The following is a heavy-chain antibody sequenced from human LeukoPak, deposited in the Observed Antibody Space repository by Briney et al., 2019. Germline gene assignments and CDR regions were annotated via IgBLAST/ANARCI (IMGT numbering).Heavy chain of an antibody. D-gene: IGHD4-17*01. CDR2: IYYSGST. J-gene: IGHJ3*02. V-gene: IGHV4-39*01. CDR1: GGSISSSSYY. CDR3: ARRSSTVTTVAFDI. Sequence: SGTLSLTCTVSGGSISSSSYYWGWIRQPPGKGLEWIGSIYYSGSTYYNPSLKSRVTISVDTSKNQFSLKLSSVTAADTAVYYCARRSSTVTTVAFDIWGQGTMVTVSS.